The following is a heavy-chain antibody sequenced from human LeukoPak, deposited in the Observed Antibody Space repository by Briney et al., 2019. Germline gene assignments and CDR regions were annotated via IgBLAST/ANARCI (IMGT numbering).Heavy chain of an antibody. CDR3: ASQTKWELLTLYTFDI. Sequence: GGSLRLSCAASGFTFNTYTMNWVRQAPGKGLEWVSVIYSGGSTYYADSVKGRFTISRDNFKNTLYLQMNSLRAEDTAVYYCASQTKWELLTLYTFDIWGQGTMVTVSS. V-gene: IGHV3-53*01. J-gene: IGHJ3*02. CDR2: IYSGGST. CDR1: GFTFNTYT. D-gene: IGHD1-26*01.